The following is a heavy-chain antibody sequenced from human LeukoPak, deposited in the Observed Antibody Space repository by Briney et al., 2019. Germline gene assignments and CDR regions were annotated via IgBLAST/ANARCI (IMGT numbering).Heavy chain of an antibody. Sequence: ASVKVSCKTSGYTSIGYDINWVRQAPGQGLEWMGWMKSNSGDTHFAQKFQGRLTMTRNTSISTAFMELSSLRAEDTAVYYCARGEYSSSWYPFDYWGQGSLVTVSS. CDR3: ARGEYSSSWYPFDY. D-gene: IGHD6-13*01. CDR2: MKSNSGDT. J-gene: IGHJ4*02. V-gene: IGHV1-8*01. CDR1: GYTSIGYD.